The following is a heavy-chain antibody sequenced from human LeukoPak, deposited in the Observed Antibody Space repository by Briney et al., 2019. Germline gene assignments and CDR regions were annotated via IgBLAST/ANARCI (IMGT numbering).Heavy chain of an antibody. CDR2: ISGSGDST. Sequence: GGSLRLSCAASGFTFSSYAMSWVRQAPGKGLEWVSSISGSGDSTYYADSVKGQFTISRDNSKSTVFLGMNSLGAVDTAVYYCAKAMTTVVTNTGGIDFWGQGALVSVSS. V-gene: IGHV3-23*01. J-gene: IGHJ4*02. CDR1: GFTFSSYA. D-gene: IGHD4-23*01. CDR3: AKAMTTVVTNTGGIDF.